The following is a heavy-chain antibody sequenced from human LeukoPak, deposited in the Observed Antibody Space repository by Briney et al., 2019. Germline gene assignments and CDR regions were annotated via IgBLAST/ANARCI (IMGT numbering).Heavy chain of an antibody. V-gene: IGHV1-46*01. CDR2: INPSGGST. CDR3: ARHTGSSGWYPYYFDY. J-gene: IGHJ4*02. D-gene: IGHD6-19*01. Sequence: ASVKVSCKASGYTFTSYYMHWVRQAPGQGLEWMGIINPSGGSTSYAQKFQGRVTMTRDTSTSTAYMELRSLRSDDTAVYYCARHTGSSGWYPYYFDYWGQGTLVTVSS. CDR1: GYTFTSYY.